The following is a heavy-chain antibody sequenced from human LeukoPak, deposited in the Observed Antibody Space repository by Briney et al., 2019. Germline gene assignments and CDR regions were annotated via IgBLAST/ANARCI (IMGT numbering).Heavy chain of an antibody. V-gene: IGHV1-69*13. CDR3: ARAQSSGSYYFSGWVAFDI. CDR2: IIPIFGTA. Sequence: GASVKVSCKASGGTFSSYAISWVRQAPGQGLEWMGGIIPIFGTANYAQKFQGRVTITADESTSTAYMELSSLRSEDTAVYYCARAQSSGSYYFSGWVAFDIWGRGTMVTVSS. D-gene: IGHD1-26*01. J-gene: IGHJ3*02. CDR1: GGTFSSYA.